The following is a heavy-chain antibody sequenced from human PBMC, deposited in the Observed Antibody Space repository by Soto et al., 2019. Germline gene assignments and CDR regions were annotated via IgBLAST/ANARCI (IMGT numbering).Heavy chain of an antibody. CDR3: ATTAAIAVAGTPFDY. J-gene: IGHJ4*02. CDR2: ISAYNGNT. Sequence: GASVKVSCKASGYTFTSYGISWVRQAPGQGLEWMGWISAYNGNTNYAQKLQGRVTMTTDTSTSTAYMELRSLRSDDTAVYYCATTAAIAVAGTPFDYWGQGPLVTVSS. V-gene: IGHV1-18*01. CDR1: GYTFTSYG. D-gene: IGHD6-19*01.